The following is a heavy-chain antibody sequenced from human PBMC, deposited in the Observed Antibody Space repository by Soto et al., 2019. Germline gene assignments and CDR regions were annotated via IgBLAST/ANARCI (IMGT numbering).Heavy chain of an antibody. CDR1: GYTFTIYA. J-gene: IGHJ4*02. Sequence: SVKVSCTSSGYTFTIYAMHWLRQAPGQRLEWMGWINAGNGNTKYSQKFQGRVTITRDTSASTAYMELSSLRSEDTAVYYCARDGIVAPVDYWGQGTLVTVSS. CDR2: INAGNGNT. V-gene: IGHV1-3*01. D-gene: IGHD5-12*01. CDR3: ARDGIVAPVDY.